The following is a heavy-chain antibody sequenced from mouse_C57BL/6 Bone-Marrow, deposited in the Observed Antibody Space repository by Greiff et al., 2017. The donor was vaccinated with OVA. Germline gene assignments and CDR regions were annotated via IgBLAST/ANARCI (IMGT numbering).Heavy chain of an antibody. D-gene: IGHD2-5*01. V-gene: IGHV1-55*01. CDR2: IDPGSGST. CDR3: ERADSNYVDWYFDV. J-gene: IGHJ1*03. CDR1: GYTFTSYW. Sequence: QVQLQQPGAELVKPGASVKMSCKASGYTFTSYWITWVKQRPGQGLEWIGDIDPGSGSTNYNEKFKSKATLTVDTSSSTAYMQLSSLTSEDSAVYYCERADSNYVDWYFDVWGTGTTVTVSS.